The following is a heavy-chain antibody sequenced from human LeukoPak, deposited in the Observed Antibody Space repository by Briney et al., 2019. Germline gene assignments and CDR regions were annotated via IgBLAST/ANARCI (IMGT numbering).Heavy chain of an antibody. CDR1: GYTFTGYY. Sequence: APVKVSCKASGYTFTGYYMHWVRQAPGQGLEWMGWINPNSGGTNYAQKFQGRVTMTRDTSISTAYMELSRLRSDDTAVYYCARVGYSSGWYDAFDIWGQGTMVTVSS. D-gene: IGHD6-19*01. CDR2: INPNSGGT. J-gene: IGHJ3*02. V-gene: IGHV1-2*02. CDR3: ARVGYSSGWYDAFDI.